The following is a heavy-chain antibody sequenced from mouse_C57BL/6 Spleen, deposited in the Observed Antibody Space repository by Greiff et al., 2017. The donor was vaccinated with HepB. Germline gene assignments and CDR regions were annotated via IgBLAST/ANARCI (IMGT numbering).Heavy chain of an antibody. V-gene: IGHV5-17*01. J-gene: IGHJ2*01. Sequence: EVQLVESGGGLVKPGGSLKLSCAASGFAFSDYGMHWVRQAPEKGLEWVAYISSGSSTIYYADTVKGRFTISRDNAKNTLFLQMTSLRSEDTAMYYCERQDDYDVDYWGQGTTLTVSS. CDR1: GFAFSDYG. CDR2: ISSGSSTI. D-gene: IGHD2-4*01. CDR3: ERQDDYDVDY.